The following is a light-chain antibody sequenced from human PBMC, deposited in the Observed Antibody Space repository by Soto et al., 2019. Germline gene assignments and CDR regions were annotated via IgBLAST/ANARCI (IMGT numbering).Light chain of an antibody. V-gene: IGLV2-23*01. Sequence: QSALTQPASVSGSPGQSSTISCTGTSSDVGSYNFVSWFQQHPGKVPKLIIYEGTERTSGVSNRFSASKSGNTASLTISGLQREGEADYFCCSDAGPSAIFGGGTKLTVL. CDR3: CSDAGPSAI. CDR1: SSDVGSYNF. CDR2: EGT. J-gene: IGLJ2*01.